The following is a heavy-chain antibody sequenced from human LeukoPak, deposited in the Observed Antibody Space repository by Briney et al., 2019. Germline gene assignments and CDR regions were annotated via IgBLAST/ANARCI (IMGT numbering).Heavy chain of an antibody. J-gene: IGHJ3*02. CDR3: AKDRAEWLYPLYDAFDM. D-gene: IGHD3-3*01. V-gene: IGHV3-30*18. CDR2: VIYDGSNE. CDR1: GFTFSRYD. Sequence: GGSLRLSCAASGFTFSRYDMHWVRQAPGRGLEWVAAVIYDGSNEYYADSVKGRFTISRDNSKNTLDLQMNSLRAEDTAVYYCAKDRAEWLYPLYDAFDMRGQGTMVTVSA.